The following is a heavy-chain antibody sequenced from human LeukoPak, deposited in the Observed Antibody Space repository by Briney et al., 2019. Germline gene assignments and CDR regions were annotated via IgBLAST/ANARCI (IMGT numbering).Heavy chain of an antibody. J-gene: IGHJ4*02. D-gene: IGHD3-3*01. V-gene: IGHV4-34*01. CDR3: ARGENLYDFWSGYYD. CDR2: INHSGST. CDR1: GGSFSGYY. Sequence: SETLSPTCAVYGGSFSGYYWSWIRQPPGKGLEWIGEINHSGSTNYKPSLRGRVTISLDTSKNQFSLKLSSVTAADTAAYYCARGENLYDFWSGYYDWGQGTLVTVSS.